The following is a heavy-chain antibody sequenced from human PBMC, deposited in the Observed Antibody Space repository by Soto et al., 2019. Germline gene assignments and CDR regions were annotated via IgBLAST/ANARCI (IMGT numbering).Heavy chain of an antibody. Sequence: EVQLLESGGDLVRPGGSLRLSCVASGFTFSGYAMTWVRQAPGKGLEWVSTISNSGDRSWYADSVQGRFTISRDNSKNTLYLRMNSPRAEDTAVYYCLMGYFFDHWGQGTLVTVSS. D-gene: IGHD3-16*01. CDR1: GFTFSGYA. J-gene: IGHJ4*02. V-gene: IGHV3-23*01. CDR3: LMGYFFDH. CDR2: ISNSGDRS.